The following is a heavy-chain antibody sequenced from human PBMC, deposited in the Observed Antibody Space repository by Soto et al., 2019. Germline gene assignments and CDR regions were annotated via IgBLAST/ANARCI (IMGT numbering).Heavy chain of an antibody. Sequence: PSETLSLTCAVSGGPISSGGYSWSWIRQPPGKGLEWVGYIYHSGATYYNPSLKSRVTISLNGSKNQFSLEVSSVTAADTAVYYCGRGPYINPSFFDYWGQGNLVTVSS. V-gene: IGHV4-30-2*01. CDR2: IYHSGAT. D-gene: IGHD5-18*01. CDR1: GGPISSGGYS. J-gene: IGHJ4*02. CDR3: GRGPYINPSFFDY.